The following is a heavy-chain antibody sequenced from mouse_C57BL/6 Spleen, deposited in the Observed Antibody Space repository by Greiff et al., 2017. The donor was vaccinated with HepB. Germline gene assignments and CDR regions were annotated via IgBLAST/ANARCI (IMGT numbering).Heavy chain of an antibody. CDR2: ISSGSSNI. J-gene: IGHJ1*03. V-gene: IGHV5-17*01. CDR1: GFTFSDYG. CDR3: AGRPCDPVWYFDV. Sequence: EVQGVESGGGLVKPGGSLKLSCAASGFTFSDYGMHWVRQAPEKGLEWVAYISSGSSNIYYADTVKGRFTISRDNAKNTLFLQLTSLTSEDAAMYYCAGRPCDPVWYFDVWGTGTTVTVSS.